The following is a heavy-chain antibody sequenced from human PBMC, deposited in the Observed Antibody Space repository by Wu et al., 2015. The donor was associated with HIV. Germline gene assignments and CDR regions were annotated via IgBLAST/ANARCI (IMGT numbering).Heavy chain of an antibody. Sequence: QVQLVQSGAEVKKPGASVKVSCKTSGYAFTGYYTHWLRQAPGQGPEWLGGIIPMFKTPNYAREFRGRVTITADESTSTVYLELRGLRFADTAVYFCVRDAPLTGQSWGLGTLVTVSS. CDR3: VRDAPLTGQS. J-gene: IGHJ4*02. CDR2: IIPMFKTP. V-gene: IGHV1-69*01. CDR1: GYAFTGYY. D-gene: IGHD3-9*01.